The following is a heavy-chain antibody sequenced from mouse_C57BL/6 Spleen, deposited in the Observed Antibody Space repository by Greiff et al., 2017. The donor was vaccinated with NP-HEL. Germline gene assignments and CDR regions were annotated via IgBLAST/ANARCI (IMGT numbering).Heavy chain of an antibody. CDR2: IRNKANGYTT. J-gene: IGHJ2*01. CDR1: GFTFTDYY. V-gene: IGHV7-3*01. Sequence: EVKLVESGGGLVQPGGSLSLSCAASGFTFTDYYMSWVRQPPGKALEWLGFIRNKANGYTTEYSASVKGRFTISRDNSQSILYLQMNALRAEDSATYYCARNTPITTVVFDYWGQGTTLTVSS. D-gene: IGHD1-1*01. CDR3: ARNTPITTVVFDY.